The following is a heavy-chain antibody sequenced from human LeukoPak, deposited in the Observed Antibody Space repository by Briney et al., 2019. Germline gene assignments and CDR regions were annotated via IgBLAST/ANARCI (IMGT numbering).Heavy chain of an antibody. Sequence: ASVKVSCKASGGTFSSYAISWVRQAPGQGLEWMGRIIPILGIANYAQKFQGRVTITADKSTSTAYMELSSLRSEDTAVYYCAXXXXNWNYVGNDYWGQGTLVTVSS. CDR2: IIPILGIA. V-gene: IGHV1-69*04. CDR1: GGTFSSYA. CDR3: AXXXXNWNYVGNDY. D-gene: IGHD1-7*01. J-gene: IGHJ4*02.